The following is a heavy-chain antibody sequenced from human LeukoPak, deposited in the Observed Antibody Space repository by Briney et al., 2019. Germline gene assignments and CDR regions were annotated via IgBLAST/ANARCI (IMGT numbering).Heavy chain of an antibody. CDR2: ISSSGSTM. CDR3: ARVNTYYYGSGSDHYYYGMDV. Sequence: GGSLRLSCAASGFTFSTYTMTWVRQAREKGLEWVSYISSSGSTMFYADSVRGRFTISRDNAKNSLYLQMNSLRDEDTAVYYCARVNTYYYGSGSDHYYYGMDVWGQGTTVTVSS. D-gene: IGHD3-10*01. V-gene: IGHV3-48*02. CDR1: GFTFSTYT. J-gene: IGHJ6*02.